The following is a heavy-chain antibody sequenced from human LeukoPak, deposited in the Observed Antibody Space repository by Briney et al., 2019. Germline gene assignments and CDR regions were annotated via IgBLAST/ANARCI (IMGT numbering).Heavy chain of an antibody. Sequence: PGGSLRLSCAVSGFTFSSYAMNWVRQAPGKGLEWVSAIGPAGDTYYPGSVKGRFTISRENAKNSLYLQMNSLRAGDTAVYYCAREGGMTRDNYYYGMDVWGQGTTVTVSS. D-gene: IGHD1-14*01. V-gene: IGHV3-13*01. CDR3: AREGGMTRDNYYYGMDV. J-gene: IGHJ6*02. CDR1: GFTFSSYA. CDR2: IGPAGDT.